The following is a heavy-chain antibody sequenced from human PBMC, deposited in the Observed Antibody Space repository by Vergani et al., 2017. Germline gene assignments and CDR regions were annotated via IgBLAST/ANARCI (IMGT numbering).Heavy chain of an antibody. CDR3: ASMEGAFDI. Sequence: EVQLVESGGGLVQPGRFLRLSCAASGFPFDDYAMHWVRQAPGKGLEWVSGISWNSGSIGYADSVKGRFTISRDNAKNSLYLQMNSLRAEDTALYYCASMEGAFDIWGQGTMVTVSS. CDR1: GFPFDDYA. J-gene: IGHJ3*02. D-gene: IGHD2-8*01. V-gene: IGHV3-9*01. CDR2: ISWNSGSI.